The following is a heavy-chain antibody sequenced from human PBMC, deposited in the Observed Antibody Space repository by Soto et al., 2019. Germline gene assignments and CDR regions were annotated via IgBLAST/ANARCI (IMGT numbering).Heavy chain of an antibody. J-gene: IGHJ6*02. D-gene: IGHD3-16*01. CDR2: TYYRSKWYN. CDR3: AISTMGVFNYYYYGMDV. Sequence: SQTLSLTCAISGDSVSSNSAAWNWIRQSPSRGLEWLGRTYYRSKWYNDYAVSVKSRITINPDTSKNQFSPQLNSVTPEDTAVYYCAISTMGVFNYYYYGMDVWGQGTTVTVSS. CDR1: GDSVSSNSAA. V-gene: IGHV6-1*01.